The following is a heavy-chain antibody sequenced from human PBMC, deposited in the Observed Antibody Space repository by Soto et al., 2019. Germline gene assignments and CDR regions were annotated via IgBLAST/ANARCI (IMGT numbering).Heavy chain of an antibody. J-gene: IGHJ6*02. V-gene: IGHV1-69*13. CDR2: IVPMLGTP. D-gene: IGHD1-26*01. CDR3: ARNGTYSIFLSQYSGMDV. Sequence: SVKVSCKASGGTLDDFIMNWVRQTPGRGLEWMGGIVPMLGTPTYAEKFKGRVTISATGSTSTMYMEVTSLRSEDTAIYYCARNGTYSIFLSQYSGMDVWGQGTSVTVS. CDR1: GGTLDDFI.